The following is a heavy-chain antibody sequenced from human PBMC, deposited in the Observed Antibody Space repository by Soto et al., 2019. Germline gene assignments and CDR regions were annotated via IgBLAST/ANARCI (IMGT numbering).Heavy chain of an antibody. J-gene: IGHJ6*02. CDR1: GYTFTSYD. CDR3: ARGSIVLVPAASIQKYYYYYGMDV. Sequence: GASVKVSCKASGYTFTSYDINCVRQATGQGLEWMGWMNPNSGNTGYAQKFQGRVTMTRNTSISTAYMELSSLRSEDTAVYYCARGSIVLVPAASIQKYYYYYGMDVWGQGTTVTVSS. V-gene: IGHV1-8*01. CDR2: MNPNSGNT. D-gene: IGHD2-2*01.